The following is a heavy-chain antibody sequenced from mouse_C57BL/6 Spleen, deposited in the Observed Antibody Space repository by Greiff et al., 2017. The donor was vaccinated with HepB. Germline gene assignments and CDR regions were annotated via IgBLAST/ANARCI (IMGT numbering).Heavy chain of an antibody. D-gene: IGHD1-1*01. CDR2: IWSGGST. J-gene: IGHJ4*01. CDR1: GFSLTSYG. Sequence: QVQLKESGPGLVQPSQSLSITCTVSGFSLTSYGVHWVRQSPGKGLEWLGVIWSGGSTDYNAAFISRLSISKDNSKSQVFFKMNSLQADDTAIYYCARAIYYYGSSPMRDAMDYWGQGTSVTVSS. V-gene: IGHV2-2*01. CDR3: ARAIYYYGSSPMRDAMDY.